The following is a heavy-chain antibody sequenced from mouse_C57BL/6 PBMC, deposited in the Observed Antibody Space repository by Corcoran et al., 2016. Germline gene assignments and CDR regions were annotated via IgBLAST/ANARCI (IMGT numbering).Heavy chain of an antibody. D-gene: IGHD1-1*01. CDR1: GYTFTDYY. J-gene: IGHJ2*01. CDR2: IYPGSGKT. Sequence: VQLKQSGAELVRPGASVKLSCKASGYTFTDYYLNWVKQRPGQGLEWIARIYPGSGKTYYNEKFKGKTTLTTAKSSSTAYMQLSSLTSEDSAVYFCARSGVLLRSRFDYWGQGTTLTVSA. CDR3: ARSGVLLRSRFDY. V-gene: IGHV1-76*01.